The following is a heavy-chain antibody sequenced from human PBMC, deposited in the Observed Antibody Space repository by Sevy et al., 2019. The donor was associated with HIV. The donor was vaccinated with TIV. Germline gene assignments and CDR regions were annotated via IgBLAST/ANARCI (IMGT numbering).Heavy chain of an antibody. Sequence: GGSLRLSCAASGFTFSSYEMNWVRQAPGKGLEWVSYISSSCSTIYYADSVKGRFTISRDNARNSLYLQMNSLRAEDTAVYYCARGYYDFWSGSDLAYGMDVWGQGTTVTVSS. D-gene: IGHD3-3*01. CDR1: GFTFSSYE. CDR2: ISSSCSTI. V-gene: IGHV3-48*03. CDR3: ARGYYDFWSGSDLAYGMDV. J-gene: IGHJ6*02.